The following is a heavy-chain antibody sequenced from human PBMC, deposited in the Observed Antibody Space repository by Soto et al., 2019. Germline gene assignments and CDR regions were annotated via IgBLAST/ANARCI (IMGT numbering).Heavy chain of an antibody. Sequence: SVKVSCKASGGTFSSYAISWVRQAPGQGLEWMGGIIPIFGTANYAQKFQGRVTITADKSTSTAYMELSSLRSEDTAVCYCARIWELPAGASLYYYYGMDVWGQGTTVTVSS. CDR2: IIPIFGTA. J-gene: IGHJ6*02. CDR1: GGTFSSYA. V-gene: IGHV1-69*06. CDR3: ARIWELPAGASLYYYYGMDV. D-gene: IGHD1-26*01.